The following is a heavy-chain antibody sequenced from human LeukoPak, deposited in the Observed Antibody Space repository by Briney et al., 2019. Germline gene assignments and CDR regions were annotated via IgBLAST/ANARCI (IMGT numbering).Heavy chain of an antibody. D-gene: IGHD3-10*01. Sequence: GRSLRLSCAASGFTFSSYGMHWVRQAPGKGLEWVAVMSYDGSNKYYADSVKGRFTISRDNSKNTLYLQMNSLRAEDTAVYYCAKGGVRLWFGGGLFDYWGQGTLVTVSS. CDR2: MSYDGSNK. CDR3: AKGGVRLWFGGGLFDY. CDR1: GFTFSSYG. V-gene: IGHV3-30*18. J-gene: IGHJ4*02.